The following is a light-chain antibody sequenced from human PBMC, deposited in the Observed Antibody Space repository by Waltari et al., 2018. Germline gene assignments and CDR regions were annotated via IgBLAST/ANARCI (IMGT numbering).Light chain of an antibody. CDR2: DGY. CDR1: QDISSW. Sequence: DIQMTQSPSSVSASVGDGVTITCRASQDISSWLAWYQQKPGKAPNLLIYDGYSLQSGVPSSFSGSGSGTVFTLTISSLQPEDFATYYCQQANSFPITFGQGTRLEIK. CDR3: QQANSFPIT. V-gene: IGKV1-12*01. J-gene: IGKJ5*01.